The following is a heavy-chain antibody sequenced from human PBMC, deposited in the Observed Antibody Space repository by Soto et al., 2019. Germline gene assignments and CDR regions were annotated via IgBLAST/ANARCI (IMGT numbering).Heavy chain of an antibody. V-gene: IGHV1-69*02. J-gene: IGHJ4*02. CDR2: IIPILGIA. CDR3: ARLSIGWYAASDY. Sequence: QVQLVQSGAEVKKPGSSVKVSCKASGGTFSSYTISWVRQAPGQGLEWMGRIIPILGIANYAQKVQGRVTITADKSTSTAYMELSSLSSEDTAVYYCARLSIGWYAASDYWGQGTLVTVSS. CDR1: GGTFSSYT. D-gene: IGHD6-19*01.